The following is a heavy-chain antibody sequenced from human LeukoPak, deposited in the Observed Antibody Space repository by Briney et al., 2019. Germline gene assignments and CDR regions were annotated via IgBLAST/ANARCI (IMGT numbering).Heavy chain of an antibody. J-gene: IGHJ6*04. V-gene: IGHV1-18*01. CDR2: ISVYNGNT. D-gene: IGHD3-16*01. Sequence: ASVKVSCKASGYTFTSYGISWVRQAPGQGLEWMGWISVYNGNTNYVQKFQGRVTMTTDTSTSTAYMELRSLRSDDTAVYYCARMYYDYVWGSLPAVWAWLDVWGKGTTVTVSS. CDR1: GYTFTSYG. CDR3: ARMYYDYVWGSLPAVWAWLDV.